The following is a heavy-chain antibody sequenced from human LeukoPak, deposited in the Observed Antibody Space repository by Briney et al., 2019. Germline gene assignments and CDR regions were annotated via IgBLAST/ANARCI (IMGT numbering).Heavy chain of an antibody. V-gene: IGHV4-59*01. D-gene: IGHD5-18*01. CDR3: ARDTGFGLDY. CDR2: IYFTGST. J-gene: IGHJ4*02. CDR1: GLSIKSYY. Sequence: PETLSLTCTVSGLSIKSYYWSWFRQHPGKRLEWLGHIYFTGSTSYNPSLNSRVTISVDTSKNQFSLRVNSVTAADTAKYYCARDTGFGLDYWGQGTLVTVSS.